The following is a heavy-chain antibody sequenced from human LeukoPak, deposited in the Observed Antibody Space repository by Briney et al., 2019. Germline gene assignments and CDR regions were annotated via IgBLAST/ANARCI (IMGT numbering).Heavy chain of an antibody. CDR2: IYYSGGT. CDR3: ARGARGYSGYEYYFDY. D-gene: IGHD5-12*01. J-gene: IGHJ4*02. V-gene: IGHV4-59*01. Sequence: PSETLSLTCTVSGGSISRYYWSWIRQPPGKGLEWIGCIYYSGGTSYNPSLKSRFTMSVDTSKNQFSLKLSSVTAADTAVYYCARGARGYSGYEYYFDYWGQGTLVTVSS. CDR1: GGSISRYY.